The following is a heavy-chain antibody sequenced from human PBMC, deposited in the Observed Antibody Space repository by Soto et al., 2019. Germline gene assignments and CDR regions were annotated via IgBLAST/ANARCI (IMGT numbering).Heavy chain of an antibody. D-gene: IGHD2-2*01. J-gene: IGHJ5*02. CDR1: GFTFSSYS. Sequence: GGSLRLSCAASGFTFSSYSMNWVRQAPGKGLEWVSYISSSSSTIYYADSVKGRFTISRDNAKNSLYLQMNILRAEDTAVYYCARGVVVVPAAIGGWFDPWGQGTLVTVSS. V-gene: IGHV3-48*01. CDR3: ARGVVVVPAAIGGWFDP. CDR2: ISSSSSTI.